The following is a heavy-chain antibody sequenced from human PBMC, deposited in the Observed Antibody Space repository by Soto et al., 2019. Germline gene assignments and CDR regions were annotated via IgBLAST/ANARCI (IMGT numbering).Heavy chain of an antibody. CDR1: GGSFSGYY. Sequence: SETLSLTCAVYGGSFSGYYWSWIRQPPGKGLEWIGEINHSGSTNYNPSLKSRVTISVDTSKNQFSLKLSSVTAADTAVYYCASRDWDSSGYYAYFDYWGQGTLVTVSS. D-gene: IGHD3-22*01. J-gene: IGHJ4*02. CDR2: INHSGST. CDR3: ASRDWDSSGYYAYFDY. V-gene: IGHV4-34*01.